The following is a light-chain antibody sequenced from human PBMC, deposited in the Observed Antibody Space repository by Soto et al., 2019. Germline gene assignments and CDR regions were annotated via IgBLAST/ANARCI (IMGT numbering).Light chain of an antibody. V-gene: IGKV3-20*01. Sequence: EIVLTQSPDTLSLSPGERATLSCRASQNVKGNSLAWYQRKHGQAARLLIFGASGRAAGIPDRFSGSGSGTDFTLTISRLEPEDFAVYFCQQYGTLPETFGQGTKLEIK. J-gene: IGKJ2*01. CDR2: GAS. CDR1: QNVKGNS. CDR3: QQYGTLPET.